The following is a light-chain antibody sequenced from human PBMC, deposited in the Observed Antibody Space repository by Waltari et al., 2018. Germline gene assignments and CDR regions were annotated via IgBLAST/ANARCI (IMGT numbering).Light chain of an antibody. CDR1: PGIKSW. Sequence: DIQLTQSPSTLSASVGDSVSLTCRASPGIKSWLAWYQQRPGKGPKLLMYEASTLHTGVPSRFSGSQSGAEFTLTISNRQPEDFATYYCQQYNDFPRTVGQGTTVEIK. V-gene: IGKV1-5*01. CDR3: QQYNDFPRT. J-gene: IGKJ1*01. CDR2: EAS.